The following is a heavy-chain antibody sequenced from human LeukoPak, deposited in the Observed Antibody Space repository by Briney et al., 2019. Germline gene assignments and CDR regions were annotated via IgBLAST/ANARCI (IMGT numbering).Heavy chain of an antibody. CDR3: ARSSSYYDSSAYPPRRHNWFDP. V-gene: IGHV5-51*01. CDR2: IYPGDSNT. J-gene: IGHJ5*02. D-gene: IGHD3-22*01. CDR1: GYIFISYW. Sequence: GESLKISCKGSGYIFISYWIGWVRQMPGKGLEWMGTIYPGDSNTRYSPSFQGQVTISADRSISTAYLQWSSLKASDTAIYYCARSSSYYDSSAYPPRRHNWFDPWGQGTQVTVSS.